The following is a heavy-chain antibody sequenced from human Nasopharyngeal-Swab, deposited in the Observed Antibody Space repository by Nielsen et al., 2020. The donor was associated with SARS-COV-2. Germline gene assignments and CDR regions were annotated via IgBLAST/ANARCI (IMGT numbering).Heavy chain of an antibody. Sequence: GESLNLSCGTSGFTFGTFAMGWVRQASGKGLEWVSVISGRGASTYYGDSVKGRFVISRDNSKNNLYLQMNNLKVEDAAIYYCVKKGQQWLADDAFDTWGQGTLVTISS. J-gene: IGHJ3*02. V-gene: IGHV3-23*02. D-gene: IGHD6-19*01. CDR3: VKKGQQWLADDAFDT. CDR2: ISGRGAST. CDR1: GFTFGTFA.